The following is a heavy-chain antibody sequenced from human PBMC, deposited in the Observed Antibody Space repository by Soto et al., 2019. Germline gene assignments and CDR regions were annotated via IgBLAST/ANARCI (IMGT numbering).Heavy chain of an antibody. CDR3: AREVNSVIMPVDTEDYSGLDV. D-gene: IGHD1-26*01. V-gene: IGHV1-46*01. Sequence: QVQLLQSGAEVKKPGASVQVSWNASGYVFTSSFVHWVRQAPGQGLEWMGMVNPSVGSTAYAHKFQGRIAVTREMSTATVYMDLRSLTSADTAIYYCAREVNSVIMPVDTEDYSGLDVWGQGTTVIVSS. CDR2: VNPSVGST. J-gene: IGHJ6*02. CDR1: GYVFTSSF.